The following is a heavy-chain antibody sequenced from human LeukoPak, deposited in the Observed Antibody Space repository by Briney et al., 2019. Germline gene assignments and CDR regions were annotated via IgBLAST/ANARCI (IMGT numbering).Heavy chain of an antibody. Sequence: SETLSLTCAVYGGSFSGYYWSWIRQPPGKGLEWIGEINHSGSTNYNPSLKSRVTISVDTSKNQFSLKLSSVTAADTAVYYCARAREDYGDYGNWLDPWGQGTLVTVSS. V-gene: IGHV4-34*01. CDR1: GGSFSGYY. CDR3: ARAREDYGDYGNWLDP. CDR2: INHSGST. J-gene: IGHJ5*02. D-gene: IGHD4-17*01.